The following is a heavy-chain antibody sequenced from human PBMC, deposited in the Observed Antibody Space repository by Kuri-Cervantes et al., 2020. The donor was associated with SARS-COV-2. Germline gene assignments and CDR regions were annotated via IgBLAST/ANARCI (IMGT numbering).Heavy chain of an antibody. CDR3: ARGSCSSTSRYYTNWFDP. CDR2: ISGTGFNT. V-gene: IGHV3-23*01. D-gene: IGHD2-2*01. Sequence: GESLKISCTASGFTLSTYAFSWVRQAPGKGLEWVSFISGTGFNTDYAASVKGRFTVSRDNSKNTLYLQMNSLRAEDTAVYYCARGSCSSTSRYYTNWFDPWGQGTLVTVSS. CDR1: GFTLSTYA. J-gene: IGHJ5*02.